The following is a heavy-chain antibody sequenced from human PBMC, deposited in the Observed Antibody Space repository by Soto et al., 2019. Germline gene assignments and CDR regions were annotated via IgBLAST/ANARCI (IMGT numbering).Heavy chain of an antibody. J-gene: IGHJ6*03. D-gene: IGHD4-4*01. V-gene: IGHV3-30*18. CDR1: GFTFSSYG. Sequence: GGSLRLSCAASGFTFSSYGMHWVRQAPGKGLEWVAVISYDGSNKYYADSVKGRFTISRDNSKNTLYLQMNSLRAEDTAVYYCAKDAVTTGRYYYYYMDVWGKGTTVTVSS. CDR3: AKDAVTTGRYYYYYMDV. CDR2: ISYDGSNK.